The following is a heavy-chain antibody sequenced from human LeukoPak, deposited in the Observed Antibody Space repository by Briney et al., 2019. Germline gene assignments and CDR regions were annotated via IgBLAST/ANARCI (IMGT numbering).Heavy chain of an antibody. CDR1: GYTFTSYY. Sequence: SCKASGYTFTSYYMHWVRQAPGKGLEWVAVISYDGSNKYYADSVKGRYTISRDNSKNTLYLQMNSLRAEDTAVYYCAREGTTVTTLHYYFDYWGQGTLVTVSS. D-gene: IGHD4-17*01. CDR3: AREGTTVTTLHYYFDY. V-gene: IGHV3-30*03. CDR2: ISYDGSNK. J-gene: IGHJ4*02.